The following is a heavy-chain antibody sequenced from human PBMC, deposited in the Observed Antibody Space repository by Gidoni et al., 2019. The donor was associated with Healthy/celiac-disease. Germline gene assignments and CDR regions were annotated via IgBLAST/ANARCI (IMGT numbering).Heavy chain of an antibody. Sequence: EVQLLESGGGLVQPGGSLRLSCAASGFTLSSYAMSWVRQAPGKGLEWVSAISGSGGSTYYADSVKGRFTISRDNSKNTLYLQMNSLRAEDTAVYYCASGRGYSYGFFDYWGQGTLVTVSS. D-gene: IGHD5-18*01. CDR2: ISGSGGST. V-gene: IGHV3-23*01. CDR1: GFTLSSYA. CDR3: ASGRGYSYGFFDY. J-gene: IGHJ4*02.